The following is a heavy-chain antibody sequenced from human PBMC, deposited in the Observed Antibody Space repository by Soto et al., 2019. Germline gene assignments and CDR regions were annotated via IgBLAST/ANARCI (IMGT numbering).Heavy chain of an antibody. CDR2: ISASGIST. V-gene: IGHV3-23*01. D-gene: IGHD1-1*01. J-gene: IGHJ4*02. CDR1: GFTFSSCS. Sequence: EEQLLESGGDLVQPGGSLRLSCLASGFTFSSCSMSWVRQAPGRGLEWVSSISASGISTSYADSVKGRFTISRDNSKSTLYLQVDSLRVEDTAIYYCAKSLNWYHYIWGQGTLVTVSS. CDR3: AKSLNWYHYI.